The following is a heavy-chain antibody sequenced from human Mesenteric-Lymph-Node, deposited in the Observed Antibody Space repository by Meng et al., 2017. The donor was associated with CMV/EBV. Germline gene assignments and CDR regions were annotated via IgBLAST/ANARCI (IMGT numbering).Heavy chain of an antibody. CDR2: INPNSGGT. Sequence: VKVSCKASGYTFTGYYMHWVRQAPGQGLEWMGWINPNSGGTNYAQKFQGRVTMTRDTSISTAYMELSRLRSDDTAVYYCASPLGYCSSTSCSPYYYYGMDVWGQGTTVTVSS. J-gene: IGHJ6*02. CDR3: ASPLGYCSSTSCSPYYYYGMDV. D-gene: IGHD2-2*01. V-gene: IGHV1-2*02. CDR1: GYTFTGYY.